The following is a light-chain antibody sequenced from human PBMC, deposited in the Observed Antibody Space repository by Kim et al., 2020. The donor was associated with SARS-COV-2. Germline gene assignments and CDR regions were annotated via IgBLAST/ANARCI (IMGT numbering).Light chain of an antibody. V-gene: IGLV3-19*01. J-gene: IGLJ1*01. CDR2: GKN. CDR3: SSRDSSGNQRV. CDR1: SLRSYY. Sequence: SSELTQDPAVSVALGQTVRITCQGDSLRSYYASWYQQKPGQAPVLVIYGKNNRPSGIPDRFSGSSSGNTASLTITGAQVEDEADYYCSSRDSSGNQRVFGTGTKVTVL.